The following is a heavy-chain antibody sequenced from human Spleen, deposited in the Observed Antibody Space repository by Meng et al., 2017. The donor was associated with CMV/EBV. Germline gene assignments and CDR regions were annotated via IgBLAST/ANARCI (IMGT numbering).Heavy chain of an antibody. V-gene: IGHV3-48*04. D-gene: IGHD3-22*01. CDR2: IDSSSGII. CDR3: ARVLSPYYYDSSSTDNAFDI. J-gene: IGHJ3*02. CDR1: EFTFSSYS. Sequence: GESLKISCAASEFTFSSYSMNWVRQAPGKGLEWLSYIDSSSGIIYYADSVKGRFTISRDNAKNSLYLQMNSLRAEDTAVYYCARVLSPYYYDSSSTDNAFDIWGQGTMVTVSS.